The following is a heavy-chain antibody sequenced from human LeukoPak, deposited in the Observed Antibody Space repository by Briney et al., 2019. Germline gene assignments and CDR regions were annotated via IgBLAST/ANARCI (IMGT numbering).Heavy chain of an antibody. CDR3: ARDLQLWSLPCDY. J-gene: IGHJ4*02. V-gene: IGHV3-74*01. CDR2: ITGDGSST. Sequence: GGSLRLSCAASAFTFSNYWMHWVRQAPGKGLVWVSRITGDGSSTSYADSVSGRFTISRDNAKNSLYLQMNSLRAEDTAVYYCARDLQLWSLPCDYWGQGTLVTVSS. CDR1: AFTFSNYW. D-gene: IGHD5-18*01.